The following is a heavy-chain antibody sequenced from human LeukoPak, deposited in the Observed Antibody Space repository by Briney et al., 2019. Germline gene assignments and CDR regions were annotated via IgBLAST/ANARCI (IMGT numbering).Heavy chain of an antibody. V-gene: IGHV3-74*01. CDR1: VFTFSSYW. Sequence: PGGSVRLSYAASVFTFSSYWMHWVRQAPGKGLVWVSRINSDWSSTSYADSVKGRFTNSRDNAKNTLYLQMNSLRAEDTAVYYCARERSSGWSDYWGQGTLVTVSS. J-gene: IGHJ4*02. CDR2: INSDWSST. D-gene: IGHD6-19*01. CDR3: ARERSSGWSDY.